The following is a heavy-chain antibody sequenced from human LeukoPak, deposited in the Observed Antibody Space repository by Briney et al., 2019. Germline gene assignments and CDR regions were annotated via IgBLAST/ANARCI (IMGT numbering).Heavy chain of an antibody. CDR2: IYHSGST. V-gene: IGHV4-39*07. CDR1: GGSISSSSYY. D-gene: IGHD6-13*01. J-gene: IGHJ4*02. Sequence: KPSETLSLTCTVSGGSISSSSYYWGWIRQPPGKGLEWIGSIYHSGSTYYNPSLKSRVTISVDTSKNQFSLKLSSVTAADTAVYYCARADPSPGIGTPILYFDYWGQGTLVTVSS. CDR3: ARADPSPGIGTPILYFDY.